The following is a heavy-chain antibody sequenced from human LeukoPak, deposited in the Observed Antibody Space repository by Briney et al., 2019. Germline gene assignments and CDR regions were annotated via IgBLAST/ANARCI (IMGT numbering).Heavy chain of an antibody. Sequence: SETLSLTCTVSGGSINYYYWMWIRQPPGKGLEWIGYIYYSGGTHYNPSLKSRVTMLVDTSKNQFSLKLTAVTAADTAVYYCARLTRRSGNYFENWGQGTLVTVSS. V-gene: IGHV4-59*01. CDR3: ARLTRRSGNYFEN. D-gene: IGHD1-1*01. CDR1: GGSINYYY. J-gene: IGHJ4*02. CDR2: IYYSGGT.